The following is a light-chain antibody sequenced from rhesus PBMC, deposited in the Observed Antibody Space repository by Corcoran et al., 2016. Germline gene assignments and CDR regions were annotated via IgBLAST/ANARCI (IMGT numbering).Light chain of an antibody. CDR3: QHSYGTPWT. CDR1: ENVNTY. V-gene: IGKV1-74*01. CDR2: QAS. J-gene: IGKJ1*01. Sequence: DIQMTQSPSSLSASVGDRVTITCRTSENVNTYLNWYQQKPRKAPKLLIYQASTSQRGVPSRFSGSGSETDYTFPIHSRQSQDVATYCCQHSYGTPWTFGQGTKVEV.